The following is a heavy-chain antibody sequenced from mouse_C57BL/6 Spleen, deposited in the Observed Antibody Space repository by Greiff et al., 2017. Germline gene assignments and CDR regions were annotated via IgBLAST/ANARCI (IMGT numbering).Heavy chain of an antibody. V-gene: IGHV1-19*01. J-gene: IGHJ4*01. D-gene: IGHD1-1*01. CDR3: ARYYGSRGYAMDY. CDR2: INPYNGGT. CDR1: GYTFTDYY. Sequence: VQLQQSGPVLVKPGASVKMSCKASGYTFTDYYMNWVKQSHGKSLEWIGVINPYNGGTSYNQKFKGKATLTVDKSSSTAYMELNSLTSEDSAVYYCARYYGSRGYAMDYWGQGTSVTVSS.